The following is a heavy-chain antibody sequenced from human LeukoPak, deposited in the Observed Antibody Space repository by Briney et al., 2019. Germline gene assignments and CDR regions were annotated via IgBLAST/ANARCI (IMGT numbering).Heavy chain of an antibody. Sequence: QSGGSLRLSCAASGFTFSSYEMNWVRQAPGKGLEWVSYISSSGSTIYYADSVKGRFTISRDNAKNSLYLQMNSLRAEDTAVYYCAREESNYYGSGSYFYYWGQGTLVTVSS. J-gene: IGHJ4*02. CDR2: ISSSGSTI. CDR3: AREESNYYGSGSYFYY. CDR1: GFTFSSYE. V-gene: IGHV3-48*03. D-gene: IGHD3-10*01.